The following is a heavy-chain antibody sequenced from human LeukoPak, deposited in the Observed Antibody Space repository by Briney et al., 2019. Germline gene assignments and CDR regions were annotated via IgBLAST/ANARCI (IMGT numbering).Heavy chain of an antibody. J-gene: IGHJ3*02. V-gene: IGHV3-48*04. Sequence: PWGSLRLSCAASGFSFTAYRMNWVRQAPAQGLGRDSHVSETSDTIYYADSAKGRFTISRINTANSLFLQMSTLKAEDTAVYYLAREPTHRNLPTYCSWETHDIWGQRTMVTVSS. CDR3: AREPTHRNLPTYCSWETHDI. D-gene: IGHD1-26*01. CDR1: GFSFTAYR. CDR2: VSETSDTI.